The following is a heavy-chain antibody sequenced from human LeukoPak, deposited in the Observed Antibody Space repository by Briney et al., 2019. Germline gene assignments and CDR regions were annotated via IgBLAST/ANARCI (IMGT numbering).Heavy chain of an antibody. CDR1: GYSISSGYY. CDR3: ARDLIAVAAFDY. V-gene: IGHV4-38-2*02. J-gene: IGHJ4*02. Sequence: SETLSLTCAVSGYSISSGYYWGWIRQPPGKGLEWIGSIYHSGSTYYNPSLKSRVTISVDTSKNQFSLKLSSVTAADTAAYYCARDLIAVAAFDYWGQGTLVTVSS. D-gene: IGHD6-19*01. CDR2: IYHSGST.